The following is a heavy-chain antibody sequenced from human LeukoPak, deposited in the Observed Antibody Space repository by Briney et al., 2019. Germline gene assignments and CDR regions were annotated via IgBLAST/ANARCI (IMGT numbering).Heavy chain of an antibody. CDR3: TTQSGAWNFDY. CDR2: IKRKTDDGTT. Sequence: GGSLRLSCAASGFSFRDTWMNWVRQAPGKGLEWVGLIKRKTDDGTTDYAAPEKGRFTISRDDSKNTLYLQMNSLKTEDTAVYCCTTQSGAWNFDYWGQGTLVTVSS. V-gene: IGHV3-15*07. CDR1: GFSFRDTW. D-gene: IGHD1-1*01. J-gene: IGHJ4*02.